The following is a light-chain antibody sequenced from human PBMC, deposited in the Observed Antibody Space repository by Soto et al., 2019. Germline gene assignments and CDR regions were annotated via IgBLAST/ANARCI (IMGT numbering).Light chain of an antibody. CDR2: GAS. V-gene: IGKV3-20*01. J-gene: IGKJ5*01. CDR1: QSVSSNY. Sequence: EIVLTQSPGTLSLSPGERATLSCRASQSVSSNYLAWYQQKPGQAPRLLIYGASSRATGIPDRFSGSGSGTDFTLTISRLEPEDFAVYYCQQYGSLITFGQGTRLEIK. CDR3: QQYGSLIT.